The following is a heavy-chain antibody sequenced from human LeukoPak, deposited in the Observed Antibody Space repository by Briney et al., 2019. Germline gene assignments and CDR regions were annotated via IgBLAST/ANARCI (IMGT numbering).Heavy chain of an antibody. CDR2: MNPNSGNA. Sequence: GASVKVSCKASGYTFTSYDINWVRQATGQGLEWMGWMNPNSGNAGYAQKFQGRVTMTRNTSISTAYMELSSLRSEDTAVYYCARGYSGYDLTTVTTSAGMDVWGQGTTVTVSS. CDR3: ARGYSGYDLTTVTTSAGMDV. CDR1: GYTFTSYD. J-gene: IGHJ6*02. V-gene: IGHV1-8*01. D-gene: IGHD4-17*01.